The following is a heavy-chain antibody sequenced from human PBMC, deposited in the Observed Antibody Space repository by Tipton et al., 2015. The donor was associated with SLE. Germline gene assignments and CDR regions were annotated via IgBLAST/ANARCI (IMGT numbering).Heavy chain of an antibody. CDR3: ARHMITGGEFDY. V-gene: IGHV4-59*08. Sequence: TLSLTCAVYGGSFSGYYWSWIRQPPGKGLEWIGYIYYSGSTNYNPSLKSRVTISVDTSKNQFSLKLSAVTAADTALYYCARHMITGGEFDYWGQGTLVTVSS. CDR2: IYYSGST. CDR1: GGSFSGYY. D-gene: IGHD3-16*01. J-gene: IGHJ4*02.